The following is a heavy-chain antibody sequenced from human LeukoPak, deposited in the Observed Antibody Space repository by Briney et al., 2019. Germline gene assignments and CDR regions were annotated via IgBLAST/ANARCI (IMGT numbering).Heavy chain of an antibody. J-gene: IGHJ4*02. CDR2: ISGSGGST. V-gene: IGHV3-23*01. Sequence: GGSLRLSCAASGFTFSSYAMSWVRQAPGKGLEWVSAISGSGGSTYYADSVKGRFTISRDNSKNTLYLQMNSLRAEDTAVYYCAKAVVVVVAATYSVYWGQGTLVTVSS. CDR1: GFTFSSYA. D-gene: IGHD2-15*01. CDR3: AKAVVVVVAATYSVY.